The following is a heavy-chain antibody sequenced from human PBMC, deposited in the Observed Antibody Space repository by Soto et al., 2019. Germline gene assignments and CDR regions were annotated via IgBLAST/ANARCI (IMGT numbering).Heavy chain of an antibody. CDR2: IYYSGST. CDR1: GGSISSTSYY. D-gene: IGHD5-18*01. Sequence: SETLSLTCTVSGGSISSTSYYWGWIRQPPGKGLEWIGNIYYSGSTYYNPSLTSRVTISVDTSKNQFSLKLSSVTAADTSVYYCARHKQGYNYDIDYWGQGALVTVSS. CDR3: ARHKQGYNYDIDY. V-gene: IGHV4-39*01. J-gene: IGHJ4*02.